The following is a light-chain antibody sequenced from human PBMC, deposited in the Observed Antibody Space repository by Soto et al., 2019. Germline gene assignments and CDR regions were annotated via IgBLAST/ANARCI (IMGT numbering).Light chain of an antibody. Sequence: QSVLTQPPSVSGAPGQRVTISCTGSRSNIGAGYDVHWYQQFPGTAPKLLIYGNSNRPSGVPDRCSGSQSAASASLAITGLQADDEADYYCQSFDSRLSGSDFGTGTKVTVL. CDR1: RSNIGAGYD. CDR2: GNS. CDR3: QSFDSRLSGSD. V-gene: IGLV1-40*01. J-gene: IGLJ1*01.